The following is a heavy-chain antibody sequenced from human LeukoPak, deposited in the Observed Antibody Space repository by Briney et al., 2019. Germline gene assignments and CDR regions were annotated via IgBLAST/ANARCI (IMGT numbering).Heavy chain of an antibody. CDR2: ISYDGSNK. V-gene: IGHV3-30-3*01. CDR1: GFTFSSYA. CDR3: ARDRSIIAAAGTTPVFDY. J-gene: IGHJ4*02. D-gene: IGHD6-13*01. Sequence: GGSLRLSCAASGFTFSSYAMHWVRQAPGKGLEWVAVISYDGSNKYYADSVKGRFTISRDNSKNTLYLQMNSLRAEDTAVYYCARDRSIIAAAGTTPVFDYWGQGTLVTVSS.